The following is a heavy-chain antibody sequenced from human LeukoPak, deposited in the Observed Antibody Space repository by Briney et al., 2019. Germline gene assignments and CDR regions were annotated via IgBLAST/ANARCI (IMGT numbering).Heavy chain of an antibody. J-gene: IGHJ3*02. D-gene: IGHD1-7*01. CDR1: GFTFTSSA. CDR2: IVVGSGNT. CDR3: AAGGITGTTCAFDI. Sequence: SVKVSCKASGFTFTSSAMQWMRQARGQRLEWIGWIVVGSGNTNYAQKFQERVTITRDMSTSTAYMELSSLRSEDTAVYYCAAGGITGTTCAFDIWGQGTMVTVSS. V-gene: IGHV1-58*02.